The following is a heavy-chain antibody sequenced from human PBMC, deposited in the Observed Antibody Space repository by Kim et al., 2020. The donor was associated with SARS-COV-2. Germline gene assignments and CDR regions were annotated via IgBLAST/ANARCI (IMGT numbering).Heavy chain of an antibody. V-gene: IGHV4-59*09. CDR2: VTT. D-gene: IGHD2-2*01. J-gene: IGHJ4*02. CDR3: ARGSPVANF. Sequence: VTTDYSPSLRSRVAISIDTSKNQCSLNLRSVTSADAAVYYCARGSPVANFWGQGTLVTVSS.